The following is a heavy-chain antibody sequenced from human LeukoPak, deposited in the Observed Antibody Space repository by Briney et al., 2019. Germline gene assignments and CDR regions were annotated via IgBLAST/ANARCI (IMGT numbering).Heavy chain of an antibody. Sequence: GGSLRLSCATSGFAFSSYGMHWVRQAPGKGLEWVALVSYDGSNKYYADSVKGRFTISRDNSKNTLYLLLNSLRAEDTAVYYCAKDRTYSSSWYYFDYWGQGTLVTVSS. CDR3: AKDRTYSSSWYYFDY. CDR2: VSYDGSNK. J-gene: IGHJ4*02. V-gene: IGHV3-30*18. D-gene: IGHD6-13*01. CDR1: GFAFSSYG.